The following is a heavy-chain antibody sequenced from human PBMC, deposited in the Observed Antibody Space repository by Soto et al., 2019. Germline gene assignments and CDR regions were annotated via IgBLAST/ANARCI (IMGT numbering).Heavy chain of an antibody. J-gene: IGHJ6*02. Sequence: PGGSLRLSCAASGFTFSSYAMHWVRQAPGKGLEWVAVISYDGSNKYYADSVKGRFTISRDNSKNTLYLQMNSLRAEDTAVYYCARGPRTIVVVVAARSGMDVWGQGTTVTVSS. D-gene: IGHD2-15*01. CDR3: ARGPRTIVVVVAARSGMDV. CDR1: GFTFSSYA. V-gene: IGHV3-30-3*01. CDR2: ISYDGSNK.